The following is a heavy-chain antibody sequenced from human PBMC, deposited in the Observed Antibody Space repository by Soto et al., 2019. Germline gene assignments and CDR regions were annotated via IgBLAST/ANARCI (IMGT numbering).Heavy chain of an antibody. CDR1: GFTFSSYA. CDR2: ISYDGSNK. V-gene: IGHV3-30-3*01. J-gene: IGHJ3*02. CDR3: ARDGPLVDTAERWGRPAFDI. D-gene: IGHD5-18*01. Sequence: GGSLRLSCAASGFTFSSYAMHWVRQAPGKGLEWVAVISYDGSNKYYADSVKGRFTISRDNSKNTLYLQMNSLRAEDTAVYYCARDGPLVDTAERWGRPAFDIWGQGTMVTVSS.